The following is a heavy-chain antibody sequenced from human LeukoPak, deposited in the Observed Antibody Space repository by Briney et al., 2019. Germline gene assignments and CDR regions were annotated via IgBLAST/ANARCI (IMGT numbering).Heavy chain of an antibody. D-gene: IGHD4/OR15-4a*01. J-gene: IGHJ4*02. CDR1: GLTVSTNS. V-gene: IGHV3-53*01. Sequence: GGSLRLSCAASGLTVSTNSMSWVRQAPGKGLEWVSFIYSDNTHYSDSVKGRFTISRDNSKNTLYLQMNSLRAEDTAVYYCARRAGAYSHPYDYWGQGTLVTVSS. CDR3: ARRAGAYSHPYDY. CDR2: IYSDNT.